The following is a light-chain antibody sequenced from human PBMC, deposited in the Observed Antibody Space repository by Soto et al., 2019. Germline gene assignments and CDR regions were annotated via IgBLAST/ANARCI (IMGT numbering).Light chain of an antibody. CDR1: QSVSSN. V-gene: IGKV3-15*01. J-gene: IGKJ1*01. Sequence: ESVEAQSPGKLCVSRGAPASLYCRASQSVSSNLAWYQQKPGQAPRLLIYGESARATGIPARFSGRGSGTEFTLLRSSLPSEDFAAYFGQQYYASRRTFGQGTKVDIK. CDR3: QQYYASRRT. CDR2: GES.